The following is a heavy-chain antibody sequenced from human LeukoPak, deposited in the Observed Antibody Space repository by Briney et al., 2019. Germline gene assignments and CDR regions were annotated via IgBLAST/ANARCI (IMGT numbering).Heavy chain of an antibody. CDR3: ARDEIAALNY. CDR1: GYTFTSYG. Sequence: GASVKVSCKASGYTFTSYGISWVRQAPGQGLEWMGWISVYNGHTNYAQNLQGRVTMTTDTSTSTAYMELSSLRSEDTAVYYCARDEIAALNYWGQGTLVTVSS. D-gene: IGHD6-6*01. CDR2: ISVYNGHT. V-gene: IGHV1-18*01. J-gene: IGHJ4*02.